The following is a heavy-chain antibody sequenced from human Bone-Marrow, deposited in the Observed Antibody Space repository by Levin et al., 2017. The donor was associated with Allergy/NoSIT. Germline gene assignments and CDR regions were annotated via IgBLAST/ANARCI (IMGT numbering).Heavy chain of an antibody. CDR3: ARYSSGWYYSGMDV. V-gene: IGHV4-59*08. D-gene: IGHD6-19*01. Sequence: PSETLSLTCTVSGGSLSNYYWSWIRQPPGKGLEWIGLISHSGYTNYYPSLKSRVTISVDTSKNQFSLKLTSVTAADTAVYYCARYSSGWYYSGMDVWGQGTAVTVSS. CDR2: ISHSGYT. J-gene: IGHJ6*02. CDR1: GGSLSNYY.